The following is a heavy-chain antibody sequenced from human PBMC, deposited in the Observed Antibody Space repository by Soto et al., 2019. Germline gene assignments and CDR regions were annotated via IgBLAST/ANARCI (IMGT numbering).Heavy chain of an antibody. D-gene: IGHD6-13*01. CDR2: IKQDGSEK. J-gene: IGHJ4*02. CDR3: ARVRSSSWYRN. V-gene: IGHV3-7*04. CDR1: GFTFSSYW. Sequence: EVQLVESGGGLVQPGGSLRLSCAASGFTFSSYWMSWVRQAPGKGLEWVANIKQDGSEKYYVDSVKGRFTISRDNAKNSLYLQMNSRRAEDTAVYYCARVRSSSWYRNWGQGTLVTVSS.